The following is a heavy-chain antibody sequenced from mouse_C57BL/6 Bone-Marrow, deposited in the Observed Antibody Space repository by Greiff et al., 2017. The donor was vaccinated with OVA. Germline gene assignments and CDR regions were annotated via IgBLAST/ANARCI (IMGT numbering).Heavy chain of an antibody. CDR3: TRGRLLRAMDY. Sequence: EVQRVESGEGLVKPRGSLKLSCAASGFTFSSYAMSWVRQTPEKRLEWVAYISSGGDYIYYADTVKGRFTISRDNARNTLYLQMSSLKSEDTAMYYCTRGRLLRAMDYWGQGTSVTVSS. CDR1: GFTFSSYA. CDR2: ISSGGDYI. V-gene: IGHV5-9-1*02. J-gene: IGHJ4*01. D-gene: IGHD2-3*01.